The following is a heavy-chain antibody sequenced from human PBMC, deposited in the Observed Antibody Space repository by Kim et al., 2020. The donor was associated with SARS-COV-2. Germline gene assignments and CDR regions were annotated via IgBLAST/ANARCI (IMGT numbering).Heavy chain of an antibody. Sequence: SEALSLTCTVSGGSISSGGYYWSWIRQHPGKGLEWIGYIYYSGSTYYNPSLKSRVTISVDTSKNQFSLKLSSVTAADAAVYYCARVITMIVVVTPKYNWFDPWGQGTLVIVSS. V-gene: IGHV4-31*03. J-gene: IGHJ5*02. D-gene: IGHD3-22*01. CDR2: IYYSGST. CDR1: GGSISSGGYY. CDR3: ARVITMIVVVTPKYNWFDP.